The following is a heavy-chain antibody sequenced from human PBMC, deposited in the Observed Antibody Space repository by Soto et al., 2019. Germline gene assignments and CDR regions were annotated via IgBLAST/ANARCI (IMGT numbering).Heavy chain of an antibody. J-gene: IGHJ4*02. D-gene: IGHD3-3*01. CDR2: GTT. V-gene: IGHV4-59*01. CDR3: ARDRAPFWSGHHPTIYSFDY. Sequence: GTTNYNPSLKSRLTISVGTSENQFSLKLTSVTAADPAVYSCARDRAPFWSGHHPTIYSFDYWGQGTLVTVSS.